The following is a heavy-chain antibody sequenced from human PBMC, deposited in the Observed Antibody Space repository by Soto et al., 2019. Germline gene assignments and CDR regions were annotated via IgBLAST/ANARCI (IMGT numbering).Heavy chain of an antibody. CDR3: ARDLFYGDSTRDY. CDR2: INPSGGST. D-gene: IGHD4-17*01. CDR1: GYTFTGYY. J-gene: IGHJ4*02. V-gene: IGHV1-46*01. Sequence: ASVTGSCKASGYTFTGYYMDWVRQAPGQGLEWMGIINPSGGSTSYAQKFQGRVTMTRDTSTSTVYMELSSLRSEDTAVYYCARDLFYGDSTRDYWGQGTLVTVSS.